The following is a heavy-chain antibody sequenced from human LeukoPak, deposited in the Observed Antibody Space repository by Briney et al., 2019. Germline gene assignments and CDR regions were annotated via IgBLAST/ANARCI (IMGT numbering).Heavy chain of an antibody. CDR2: ISGSGGST. V-gene: IGHV3-23*01. CDR3: AKDRKFAFGELLPNEDY. Sequence: PGGSLRLSCAASGFTFSSYAMSWVRQAPGKGLEWVSAISGSGGSTYYADSVKGRFTISRDNSKNTLYLRMNSLRAEDTAVYYCAKDRKFAFGELLPNEDYWGQGTLVTVSS. J-gene: IGHJ4*02. CDR1: GFTFSSYA. D-gene: IGHD3-10*01.